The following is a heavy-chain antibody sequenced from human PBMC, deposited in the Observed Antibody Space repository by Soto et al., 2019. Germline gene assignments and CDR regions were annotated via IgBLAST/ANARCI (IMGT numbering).Heavy chain of an antibody. J-gene: IGHJ4*02. CDR2: ISAYSGNT. CDR1: GYTFTSYG. D-gene: IGHD4-17*01. V-gene: IGHV1-18*01. Sequence: ASVKVSCKASGYTFTSYGSSWVRQAPGQGLEWMGWISAYSGNTNYAQKLQGRVTMTTDTSTSTAYMDLRSLRSDDTAVYYCARKNDYGDFDYWGQGTLVTVSS. CDR3: ARKNDYGDFDY.